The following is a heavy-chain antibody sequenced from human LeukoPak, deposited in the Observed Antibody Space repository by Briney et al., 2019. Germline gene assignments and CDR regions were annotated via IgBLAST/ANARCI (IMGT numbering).Heavy chain of an antibody. D-gene: IGHD3-22*01. V-gene: IGHV3-23*01. CDR1: GFTFISYS. J-gene: IGHJ4*02. CDR3: AKGGSSYSEMDY. CDR2: ISGNGDST. Sequence: PGGSLRLSCSASGFTFISYSMTWVRQAPGKGLEWVSSISGNGDSTYYADSVKGRFTISRDNSKDTLYLQMNSLRADDTAVYYCAKGGSSYSEMDYWGQGTLVTVSS.